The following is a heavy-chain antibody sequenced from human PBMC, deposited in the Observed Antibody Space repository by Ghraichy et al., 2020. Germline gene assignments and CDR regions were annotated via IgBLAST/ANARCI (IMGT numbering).Heavy chain of an antibody. CDR2: IWYDGSNK. D-gene: IGHD5-18*01. J-gene: IGHJ2*01. V-gene: IGHV3-33*01. CDR3: ARPYSYGLEEWWYFDL. Sequence: GGSLRLSCAASGFTFSSYGMHWVRQAPGKGLEWVAVIWYDGSNKYYADSVKGRFTISRDNSKNTLYLQMNSLRAEDTAVYYCARPYSYGLEEWWYFDLWGRGTLVTVSS. CDR1: GFTFSSYG.